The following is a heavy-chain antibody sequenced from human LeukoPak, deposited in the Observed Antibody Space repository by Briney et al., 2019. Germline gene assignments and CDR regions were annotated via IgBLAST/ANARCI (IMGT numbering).Heavy chain of an antibody. Sequence: PGLSLSLSCAACGFTFRSYGMHWVRQAAGKGLAGVAGIWYDGSKKYFADSVKGRFTISRDNSKNKLYLQMTSLRGEDTAVYYCARDPRYSGYDFSYFDCWGQGTLVTVSS. CDR2: IWYDGSKK. V-gene: IGHV3-33*01. CDR3: ARDPRYSGYDFSYFDC. CDR1: GFTFRSYG. J-gene: IGHJ4*02. D-gene: IGHD5-12*01.